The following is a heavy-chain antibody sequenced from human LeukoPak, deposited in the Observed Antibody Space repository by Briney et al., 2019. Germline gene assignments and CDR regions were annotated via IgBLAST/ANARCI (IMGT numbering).Heavy chain of an antibody. CDR2: INPNSGGT. Sequence: ASVTVSCKASGYTFTGYYMHWVRQAPGQGLEWMGWINPNSGGTNYAQKFQGRVTMTRNTSISTAYMELSRLRSDDTAVYYCASHYYDSSGYPEPYDYWGQGTLVTVSS. J-gene: IGHJ4*02. V-gene: IGHV1-2*02. D-gene: IGHD3-22*01. CDR3: ASHYYDSSGYPEPYDY. CDR1: GYTFTGYY.